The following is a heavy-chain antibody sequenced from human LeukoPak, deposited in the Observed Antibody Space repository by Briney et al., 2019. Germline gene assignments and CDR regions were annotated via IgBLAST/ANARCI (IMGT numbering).Heavy chain of an antibody. Sequence: SETLSLTCTVSGDSISSSGDYWGWIRQPPGKGLEWIGNIYYSGSTNYNPSLKSRVSISVDTSKTQFSLKLSSVTAADTAVYYCARRPYGGNSFFDYWGQGTLVTVSS. J-gene: IGHJ4*02. CDR2: IYYSGST. CDR3: ARRPYGGNSFFDY. V-gene: IGHV4-39*07. D-gene: IGHD4-23*01. CDR1: GDSISSSGDY.